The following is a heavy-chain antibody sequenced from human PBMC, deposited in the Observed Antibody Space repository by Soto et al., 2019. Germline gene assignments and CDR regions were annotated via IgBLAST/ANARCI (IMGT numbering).Heavy chain of an antibody. Sequence: EVQLVESGGGLVQPGGSLKLSCADSGFTFSGSAMHWVRQASGKGLEWVGRIRSKANTYATAYAMSVKGRFTISRDDSRNTAYLQMNSLKTEDTAVYYCARGFYDFWSGHPKRLDYWGQGTVVTVSS. J-gene: IGHJ4*02. D-gene: IGHD3-3*01. CDR3: ARGFYDFWSGHPKRLDY. V-gene: IGHV3-73*02. CDR1: GFTFSGSA. CDR2: IRSKANTYAT.